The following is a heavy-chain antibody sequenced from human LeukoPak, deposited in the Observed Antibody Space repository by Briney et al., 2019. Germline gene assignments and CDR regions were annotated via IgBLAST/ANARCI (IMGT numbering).Heavy chain of an antibody. CDR1: GFTFSSYS. CDR2: ISSSSYI. D-gene: IGHD3-10*01. V-gene: IGHV3-21*01. Sequence: PGGSLRLSCAASGFTFSSYSMNWVRQAPGRGLEWVSSISSSSYIYYADSVKGRFTISRDNAKNSLYLQMNSLRAEDTAVYYCAGAGVLLWFGDGASGNWFDPWGQGTLVTVSS. J-gene: IGHJ5*02. CDR3: AGAGVLLWFGDGASGNWFDP.